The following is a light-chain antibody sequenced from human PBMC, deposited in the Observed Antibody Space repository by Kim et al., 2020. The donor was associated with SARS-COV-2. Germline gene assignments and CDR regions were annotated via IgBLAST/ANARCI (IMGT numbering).Light chain of an antibody. CDR3: QQYSNWPPYS. J-gene: IGKJ2*03. CDR1: QSVRRN. V-gene: IGKV3D-15*01. Sequence: VSPGERATFSCRASQSVRRNVAWYQQKPGQAPRLLIYGGSTRATGIPAKFSSSGWGTEFTLTISSLQSDDSAVYYCQQYSNWPPYSFGQGTKLEI. CDR2: GGS.